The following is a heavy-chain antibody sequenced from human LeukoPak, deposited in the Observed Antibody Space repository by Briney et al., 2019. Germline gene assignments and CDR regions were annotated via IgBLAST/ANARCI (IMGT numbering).Heavy chain of an antibody. Sequence: EGSLRLSCAASGFTFSSYSMNWVRQAPGKGLEWVSSISSSSSYIYYADSVKGRFTISRDNAKNSLYLQMNSLRAEDTALYYCARVHGLRLGEQWGRGTLVIVSS. CDR2: ISSSSSYI. V-gene: IGHV3-21*01. D-gene: IGHD3-16*01. CDR3: ARVHGLRLGEQ. J-gene: IGHJ4*02. CDR1: GFTFSSYS.